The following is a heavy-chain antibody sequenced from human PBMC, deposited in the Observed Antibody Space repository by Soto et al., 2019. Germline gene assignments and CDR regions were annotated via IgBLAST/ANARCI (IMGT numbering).Heavy chain of an antibody. D-gene: IGHD1-26*01. V-gene: IGHV1-69*02. J-gene: IGHJ4*02. Sequence: QVQLVQSGAEVKKPGSSVKVSCKASGSTFSSYIISWVRQAPGQGLEWMGRIIPILGIANYAQKFQGRVTITADKSTSTAYMELSSQRSEDTAVYYCARFPQTAIVGAAYFDYWGQGTLVTVSS. CDR1: GSTFSSYI. CDR2: IIPILGIA. CDR3: ARFPQTAIVGAAYFDY.